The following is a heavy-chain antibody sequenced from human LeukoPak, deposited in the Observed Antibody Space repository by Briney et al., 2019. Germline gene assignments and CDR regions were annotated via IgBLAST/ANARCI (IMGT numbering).Heavy chain of an antibody. CDR2: IWYDGSNK. Sequence: PGGSLRLSCAASGFTFSSYGMHWVRQAPGKGLEWVAVIWYDGSNKYYADSVKGRFTISRDNSKNTLYLQINSLRAEDTAVYYCAKDYYDSSGNDAFDIWGQGTMVTVSS. CDR3: AKDYYDSSGNDAFDI. V-gene: IGHV3-33*06. CDR1: GFTFSSYG. J-gene: IGHJ3*02. D-gene: IGHD3-22*01.